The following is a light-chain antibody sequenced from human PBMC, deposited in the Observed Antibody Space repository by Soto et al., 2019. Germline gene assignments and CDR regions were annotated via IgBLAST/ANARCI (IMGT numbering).Light chain of an antibody. J-gene: IGKJ4*01. CDR2: GAS. Sequence: EIVLTQSPGILSLSPGERATLSCRASQSVSNDFLAWYQQKPGQAPRLLIYGASTRATDIPDRFSASGSATDFSLTIRRLEPEDSAVYYCQQFGSSGPLTFGGGTKVDIK. CDR1: QSVSNDF. V-gene: IGKV3-20*01. CDR3: QQFGSSGPLT.